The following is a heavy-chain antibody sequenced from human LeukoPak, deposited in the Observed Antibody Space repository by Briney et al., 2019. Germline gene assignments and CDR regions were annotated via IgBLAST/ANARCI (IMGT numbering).Heavy chain of an antibody. V-gene: IGHV1-2*04. CDR3: ARDSGTVGAHAAFDI. Sequence: GASVKVSCTASGYTFTGYYMHWVRQAPGQGLEWMGWINPNSGGTNYAQKFQGWVTMTRDTSISTAYMELSRLRSDDTAVYYCARDSGTVGAHAAFDIWGQGTMVTVSS. D-gene: IGHD1-26*01. CDR1: GYTFTGYY. CDR2: INPNSGGT. J-gene: IGHJ3*02.